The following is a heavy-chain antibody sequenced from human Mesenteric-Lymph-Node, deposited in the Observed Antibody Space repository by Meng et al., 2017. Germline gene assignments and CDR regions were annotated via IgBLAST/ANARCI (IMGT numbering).Heavy chain of an antibody. Sequence: QLVESGGGLVQPGGSLRLSCAASGFPFSSSAMSWVRQAPGKGLEWVSTISGSGISTYYADSVKGRFTISRDNSKNTLYLQMNSLRAEDTAVYYCAILNGGEDFDYWGQGTLVTVSS. D-gene: IGHD1-1*01. CDR3: AILNGGEDFDY. CDR1: GFPFSSSA. CDR2: ISGSGIST. V-gene: IGHV3-23*04. J-gene: IGHJ4*02.